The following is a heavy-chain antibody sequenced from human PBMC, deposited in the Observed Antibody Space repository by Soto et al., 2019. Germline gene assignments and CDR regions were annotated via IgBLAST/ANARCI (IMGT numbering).Heavy chain of an antibody. V-gene: IGHV4-59*01. D-gene: IGHD6-6*01. J-gene: IGHJ6*03. CDR2: IYYSGST. CDR3: ASSAPYSSSRYYYYYYMDV. CDR1: GGSISSYY. Sequence: SEPLSLTCTVSGGSISSYYWSWIRQPPGKGLEWIGYIYYSGSTNYNPSLKSRVTISVDTSKNQFSLKLSSVTAADTAVYYCASSAPYSSSRYYYYYYMDVWGKGTTVTVSS.